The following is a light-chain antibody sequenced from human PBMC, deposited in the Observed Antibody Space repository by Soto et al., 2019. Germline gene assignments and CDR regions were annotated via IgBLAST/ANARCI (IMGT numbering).Light chain of an antibody. CDR2: KAS. CDR1: QTISSW. J-gene: IGKJ1*01. Sequence: DIQMTQSPSTLSGSVGDRVTITCRASQTISSWLAWYQQKPGKAPKLLIYKASTLKSGVPSRFSGSGSGTEFTLTISSLQPDDFATYYCKHYNSYSDAFGQGTKVGIK. V-gene: IGKV1-5*03. CDR3: KHYNSYSDA.